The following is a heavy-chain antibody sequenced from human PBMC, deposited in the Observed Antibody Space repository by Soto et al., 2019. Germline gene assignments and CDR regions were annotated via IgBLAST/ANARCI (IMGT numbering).Heavy chain of an antibody. CDR2: IYYTGTT. Sequence: PSETLSLTCTVSGGSISSYYWSWIRQPPGEGLEWIGCIYYTGTTKYNPSLKSRVTISIDMSKNQVSLKLSSVSAADTAEYYCARALLPYCSTTSCYDYGMDVWGQGTTVTVSS. CDR1: GGSISSYY. D-gene: IGHD2-2*01. V-gene: IGHV4-59*01. CDR3: ARALLPYCSTTSCYDYGMDV. J-gene: IGHJ6*02.